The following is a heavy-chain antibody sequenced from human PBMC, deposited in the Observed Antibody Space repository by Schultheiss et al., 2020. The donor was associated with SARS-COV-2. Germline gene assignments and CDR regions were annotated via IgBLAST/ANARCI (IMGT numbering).Heavy chain of an antibody. V-gene: IGHV5-51*01. J-gene: IGHJ4*02. Sequence: GESLKISCKGSGYSFSNYWIAWVRQMPGKGLEWMGIIYPDDSDTRYSPSFQGQITISADKSVSTAYLQWSSLKASDSAMYYCARLNAAAVHYWGQGTLVTVSS. CDR2: IYPDDSDT. CDR3: ARLNAAAVHY. D-gene: IGHD6-13*01. CDR1: GYSFSNYW.